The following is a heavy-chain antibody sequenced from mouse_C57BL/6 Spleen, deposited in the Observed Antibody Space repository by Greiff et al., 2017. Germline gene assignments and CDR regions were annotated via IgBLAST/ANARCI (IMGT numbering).Heavy chain of an antibody. J-gene: IGHJ1*03. CDR3: ARGGYVGYFDV. Sequence: EVKLQQSGPELVKPGASVKMSCKASGYTFTDYNMHWVKQSHGKSLEWIGYINPNNGGTSYNQKFKGKATLTVNKSSSTAYMELRSLTSEDSAVYYCARGGYVGYFDVWGTGTTVTVSS. V-gene: IGHV1-22*01. CDR2: INPNNGGT. CDR1: GYTFTDYN.